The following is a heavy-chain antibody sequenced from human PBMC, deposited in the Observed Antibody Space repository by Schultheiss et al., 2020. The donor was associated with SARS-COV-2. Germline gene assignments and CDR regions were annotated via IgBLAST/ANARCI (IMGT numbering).Heavy chain of an antibody. CDR2: IYYSGST. CDR3: ARHPSIAEYYFDY. J-gene: IGHJ4*02. V-gene: IGHV4-39*01. Sequence: SETLSLTCTVSGGSISSGGYYWSWIRQPAGKGLEWIGYIYYSGSTYYNPSLKSRVTISVDTSKNQFSLKLSSVTAADTAVYYCARHPSIAEYYFDYWGQGTLVTVSS. D-gene: IGHD6-6*01. CDR1: GGSISSGGYY.